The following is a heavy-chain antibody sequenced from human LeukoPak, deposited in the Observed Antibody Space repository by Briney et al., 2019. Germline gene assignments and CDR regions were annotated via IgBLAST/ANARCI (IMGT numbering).Heavy chain of an antibody. J-gene: IGHJ3*01. Sequence: GESLRIACKGSGYSFTDYWIGWVRQMPGKGLQWMAIIYPDDSDIRYSPSFQGQVTISADKSIITAYLQWSSLKASDTAMYYCARHGRGSRSPNAFDFWGQGTMVTVSS. D-gene: IGHD3-10*01. CDR3: ARHGRGSRSPNAFDF. CDR1: GYSFTDYW. V-gene: IGHV5-51*01. CDR2: IYPDDSDI.